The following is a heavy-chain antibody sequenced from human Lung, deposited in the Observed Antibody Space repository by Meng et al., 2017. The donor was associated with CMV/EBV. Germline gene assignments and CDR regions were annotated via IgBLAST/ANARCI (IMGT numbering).Heavy chain of an antibody. CDR2: LYDSGST. CDR3: ARDLEY. V-gene: IGHV4-39*07. Sequence: QLQLPESGTGLVRPSETLSLTCSVSGGSISSSTYYWAWIRQPPGKGLEWIGSLYDSGSTYYHPSLKSRVTISVDTSKTYFSLKLRSVTAADTAVYYCARDLEYWGQGTLVTVSS. J-gene: IGHJ4*02. CDR1: GGSISSSTYY. D-gene: IGHD1-1*01.